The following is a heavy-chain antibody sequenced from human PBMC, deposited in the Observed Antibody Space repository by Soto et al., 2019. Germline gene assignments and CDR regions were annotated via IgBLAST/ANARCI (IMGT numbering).Heavy chain of an antibody. Sequence: QVQLVQSGAEVKKPGASVRVSCKASGYTFTSYDINWVRQATGQGLEWMGWMNPNSGNTSYAQKFQGRVTMTRNTSISTVYMDLSSLRSEDTAVYYCARRGFSSSWGYWYFDLWGRGTLVTVSS. D-gene: IGHD6-13*01. V-gene: IGHV1-8*01. J-gene: IGHJ2*01. CDR1: GYTFTSYD. CDR3: ARRGFSSSWGYWYFDL. CDR2: MNPNSGNT.